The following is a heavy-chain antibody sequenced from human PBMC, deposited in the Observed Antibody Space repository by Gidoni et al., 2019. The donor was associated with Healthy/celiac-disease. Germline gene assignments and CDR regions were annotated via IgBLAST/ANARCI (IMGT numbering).Heavy chain of an antibody. D-gene: IGHD3-3*01. CDR3: AGTPTYYDFWSGYYTLSFDY. V-gene: IGHV4-38-2*01. J-gene: IGHJ4*02. Sequence: QVQLQESGPGLVKPSETLSLTCAVSGYSISSGYYWGWIRQPPGKGLEWIGSIYHSGSTYYNPSLKSRVTISVDTSKNQFSLKLSSVTAADTAVYYCAGTPTYYDFWSGYYTLSFDYWGQGTLVTVSS. CDR1: GYSISSGYY. CDR2: IYHSGST.